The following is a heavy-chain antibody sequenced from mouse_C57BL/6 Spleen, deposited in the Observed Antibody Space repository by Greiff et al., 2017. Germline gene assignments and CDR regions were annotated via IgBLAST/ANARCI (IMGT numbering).Heavy chain of an antibody. CDR1: GYTFTSYG. CDR2: IYPSRGTT. Sequence: QVQLQQSGAELARPWASVKLSCKASGYTFTSYGISWVKQRPGQGLEWIGVIYPSRGTTYYNEKFKGKATLTADNSSSTAYMELRSLKSEDSAVYFCARDYDYGGYAMDYWGQGTSVTVSS. CDR3: ARDYDYGGYAMDY. D-gene: IGHD2-4*01. J-gene: IGHJ4*01. V-gene: IGHV1-81*01.